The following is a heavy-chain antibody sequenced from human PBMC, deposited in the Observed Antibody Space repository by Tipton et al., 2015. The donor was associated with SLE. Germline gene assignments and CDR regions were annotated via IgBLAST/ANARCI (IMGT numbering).Heavy chain of an antibody. CDR2: VYSSEDT. Sequence: TLSLTCTVSGGSISGYYWSWIRQPPGEGLECIGYVYSSEDTHYNPSLKSRVSMSIDTSKNQFSLKVNSVTAADTAIYYCARTLGAIAHTVYDAFDIWGQGKMVTVSS. CDR3: ARTLGAIAHTVYDAFDI. V-gene: IGHV4-59*01. J-gene: IGHJ3*02. D-gene: IGHD1-26*01. CDR1: GGSISGYY.